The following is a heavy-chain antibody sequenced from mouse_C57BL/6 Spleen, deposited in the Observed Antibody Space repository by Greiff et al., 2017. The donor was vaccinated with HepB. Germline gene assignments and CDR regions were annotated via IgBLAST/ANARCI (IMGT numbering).Heavy chain of an antibody. V-gene: IGHV1-80*01. Sequence: VQLQQSGAELVKPGASVKISCKASGYAFSSYWMNWVKQRPGKGLEWIGQIYPGDGDTNYNGKFEGKATLTADKSSSTAYMQLSSLTSEDSAVYFCASQGNKPYYAMDYWGQGTTVTVSS. CDR3: ASQGNKPYYAMDY. CDR1: GYAFSSYW. D-gene: IGHD2-1*01. CDR2: IYPGDGDT. J-gene: IGHJ4*01.